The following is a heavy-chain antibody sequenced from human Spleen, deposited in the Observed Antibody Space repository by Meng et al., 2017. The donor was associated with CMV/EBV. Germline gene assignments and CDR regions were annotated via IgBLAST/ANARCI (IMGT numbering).Heavy chain of an antibody. J-gene: IGHJ5*02. V-gene: IGHV4-30-4*08. CDR3: ARVSDWFDP. CDR2: IYYSGST. Sequence: LGGAGPGAVKPSRTLSLTSTGSCGSISSGHYYWSWIRQAPGKGLEWIGYIYYSGSTYYNPSLKSRVTISVDTSKNQFSLKLSSVTAADTAVYYCARVSDWFDPWGQGTLVTVSS. CDR1: CGSISSGHYY. D-gene: IGHD3-10*01.